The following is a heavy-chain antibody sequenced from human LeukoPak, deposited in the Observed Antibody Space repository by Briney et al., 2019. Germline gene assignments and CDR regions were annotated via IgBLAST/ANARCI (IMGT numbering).Heavy chain of an antibody. D-gene: IGHD3-10*01. J-gene: IGHJ4*02. CDR3: ATRTGMPDFDY. CDR2: IKSNTDGGPR. Sequence: GGSLRLSCAASGFTFTNAWMSWVRQAPGKGLEWVGPIKSNTDGGPRDLAAPVTGRFSISRDDSKNTVYLQMNSPKIEDTAVYYCATRTGMPDFDYWERGTLVTVSS. CDR1: GFTFTNAW. V-gene: IGHV3-15*01.